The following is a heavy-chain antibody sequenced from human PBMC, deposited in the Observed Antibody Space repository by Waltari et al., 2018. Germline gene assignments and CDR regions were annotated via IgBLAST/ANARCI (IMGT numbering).Heavy chain of an antibody. V-gene: IGHV3-7*01. CDR2: IKHDASES. J-gene: IGHJ4*02. CDR3: SVSLNY. CDR1: GFTFSTSW. Sequence: EVQLVESGGGLVQPGGSLRLSCAASGFTFSTSWMDWVRQAPGKGREWVANIKHDASESHYVDSVKGRFTISRDNAQNLLYLQMNSLRAGDTAVYYCSVSLNYWGQGTLVTVSS.